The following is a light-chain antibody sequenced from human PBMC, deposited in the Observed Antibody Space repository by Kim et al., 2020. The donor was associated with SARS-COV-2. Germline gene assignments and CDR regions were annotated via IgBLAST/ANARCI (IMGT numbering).Light chain of an antibody. Sequence: GHSVTISCSGSSSNIGSNTVNWSQQLPGTAPKLLIYSNNQRPSGVPDRFSGSKSGTSASLAISGLQSEDEADYYCAAWDDSLNGVVFGGGTQLTVL. CDR2: SNN. J-gene: IGLJ2*01. CDR3: AAWDDSLNGVV. CDR1: SSNIGSNT. V-gene: IGLV1-44*01.